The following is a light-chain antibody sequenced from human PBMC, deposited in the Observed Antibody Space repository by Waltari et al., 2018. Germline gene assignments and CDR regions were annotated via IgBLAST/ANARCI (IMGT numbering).Light chain of an antibody. Sequence: SSELTQDPAVSVALGQTVRITCQGDSLRSYYASWYQQKPGQAPVLVIYGKNNRPSGIPHRFSGSSSGNTASLTITGAQAEDEADYYCNSRDSSGNHLVVFGGGTKLTVL. CDR2: GKN. V-gene: IGLV3-19*01. J-gene: IGLJ2*01. CDR1: SLRSYY. CDR3: NSRDSSGNHLVV.